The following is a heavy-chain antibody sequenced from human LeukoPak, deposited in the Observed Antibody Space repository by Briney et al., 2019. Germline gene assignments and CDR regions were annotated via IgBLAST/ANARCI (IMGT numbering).Heavy chain of an antibody. CDR1: GGSISSYY. CDR2: IYYSGST. J-gene: IGHJ4*02. CDR3: ARHGYSYGFTTLDY. D-gene: IGHD5-18*01. Sequence: SETLSLTCTVSGGSISSYYWSWIRQSPGKGLEWIGYIYYSGSTNYNPSLKSRVTISVDTSKNQFSLKLSSVTAADTAVYYCARHGYSYGFTTLDYWGQGTLVTVSS. V-gene: IGHV4-59*08.